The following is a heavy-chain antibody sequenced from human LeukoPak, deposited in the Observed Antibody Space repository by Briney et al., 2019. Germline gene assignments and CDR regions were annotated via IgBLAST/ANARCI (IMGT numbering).Heavy chain of an antibody. J-gene: IGHJ5*02. V-gene: IGHV3-23*01. Sequence: PGGSLRLSXAASGFTFNSYAMNWVRQAPGKGLEWVSGISGSGGTTYYADSVKGRFTISRDNPKNTLYLQMNSLRAEDTAVYYCAKDRYSNYGNWFDPWGQGTLVTVFS. CDR2: ISGSGGTT. CDR1: GFTFNSYA. D-gene: IGHD4-11*01. CDR3: AKDRYSNYGNWFDP.